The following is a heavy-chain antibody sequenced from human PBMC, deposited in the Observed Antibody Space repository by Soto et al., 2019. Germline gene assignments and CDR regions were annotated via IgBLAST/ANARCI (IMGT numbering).Heavy chain of an antibody. Sequence: ASVKVSCKASGGTFSSYTISWVRQAPGQGLEWMGRIIPILGIANYAQKFQGRVTMTADKSTDTAYMELSSLRSEDTAVYYCATEQGYCSGGSCYGAFDIWGQGTMVTVSS. V-gene: IGHV1-69*02. D-gene: IGHD2-15*01. CDR2: IIPILGIA. CDR3: ATEQGYCSGGSCYGAFDI. J-gene: IGHJ3*02. CDR1: GGTFSSYT.